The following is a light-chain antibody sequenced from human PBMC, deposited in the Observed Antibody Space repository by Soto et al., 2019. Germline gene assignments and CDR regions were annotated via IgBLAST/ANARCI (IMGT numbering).Light chain of an antibody. CDR3: XQTYSIPYT. V-gene: IGKV1-39*01. Sequence: DIQMTQSPSSLSASVEDRVTITCRASQSXSTYLNWYQQKPGKAPNLLIYAAFSLQSGVPSRFGGSGSGTDFTLTISSLQPVDFATYYCXQTYSIPYTFGQGTTLEIK. J-gene: IGKJ2*01. CDR2: AAF. CDR1: QSXSTY.